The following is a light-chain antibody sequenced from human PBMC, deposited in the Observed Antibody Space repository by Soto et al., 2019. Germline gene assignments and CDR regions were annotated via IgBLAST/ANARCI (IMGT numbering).Light chain of an antibody. Sequence: EIVLTQSPGTLSLSPGERATLSCRASQSVSSSYLAWYQQKPGQAPRLLIYGASSRATGIPDGFSGSGSGTDVTRTISRLEPEDFAVYYCQQYGSSPPCTFGEGTKVEIK. J-gene: IGKJ1*01. CDR2: GAS. CDR1: QSVSSSY. V-gene: IGKV3-20*01. CDR3: QQYGSSPPCT.